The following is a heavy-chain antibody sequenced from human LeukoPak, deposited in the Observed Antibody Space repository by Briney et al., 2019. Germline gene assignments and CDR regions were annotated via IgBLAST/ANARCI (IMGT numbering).Heavy chain of an antibody. J-gene: IGHJ4*02. Sequence: GGSLRLSCVASGFPFSSYGMHWVRQAPGKGLEWVAVIWSVGGAEYYADSVKGRFTISRDNSKNMLFLQMNSLRAEDTAVYYCARDPNLDYWGQGTLVSVSS. CDR1: GFPFSSYG. V-gene: IGHV3-33*01. CDR2: IWSVGGAE. CDR3: ARDPNLDY.